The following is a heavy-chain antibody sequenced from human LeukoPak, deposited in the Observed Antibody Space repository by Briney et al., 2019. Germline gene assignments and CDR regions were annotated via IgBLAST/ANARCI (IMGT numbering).Heavy chain of an antibody. V-gene: IGHV3-30-3*01. Sequence: GGSLRLSCAASGFTFSSYAMHWVRQAPGKGLEWVAVISYDGSNKYYADSVKGRFTISRDNSKNTLYLQMNSPRAEDTAVYYCARDSIVGATWGQGTLVTVSS. CDR1: GFTFSSYA. CDR3: ARDSIVGAT. CDR2: ISYDGSNK. D-gene: IGHD1-26*01. J-gene: IGHJ4*02.